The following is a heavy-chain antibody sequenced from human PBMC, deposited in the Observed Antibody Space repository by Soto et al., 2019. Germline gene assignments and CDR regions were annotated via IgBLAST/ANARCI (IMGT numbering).Heavy chain of an antibody. J-gene: IGHJ6*02. CDR2: IWYDGSNK. D-gene: IGHD3-10*01. CDR3: AKGSITMVRGVIIGMDV. CDR1: GFTFSSYG. V-gene: IGHV3-30*02. Sequence: GGSLRLSCAASGFTFSSYGMHWVRQAPGKGLEWVAVIWYDGSNKYYADSVKGRFTISRDNSKNTLYLQMNSLRAEDTAVYYCAKGSITMVRGVIIGMDVWGQGTTVTVSS.